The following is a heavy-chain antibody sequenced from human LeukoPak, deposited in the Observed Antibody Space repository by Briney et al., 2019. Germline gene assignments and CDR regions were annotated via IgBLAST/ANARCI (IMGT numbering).Heavy chain of an antibody. D-gene: IGHD3-9*01. CDR3: ARRLSTGYYEF. Sequence: GGSLRLSCAASGFTVSSTYMSWVRQAPGKGLEWVSVFYSDAITYYANSVKGRFTISRDNSKSMLYLQMNSLRVEDTAVYYCARRLSTGYYEFWGQGTLVTVSS. CDR2: FYSDAIT. CDR1: GFTVSSTY. J-gene: IGHJ4*02. V-gene: IGHV3-66*01.